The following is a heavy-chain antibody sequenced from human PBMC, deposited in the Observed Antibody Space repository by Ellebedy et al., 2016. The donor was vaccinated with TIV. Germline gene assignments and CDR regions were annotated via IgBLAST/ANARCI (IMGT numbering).Heavy chain of an antibody. V-gene: IGHV4-61*08. CDR3: ARGGGRWLQVDF. D-gene: IGHD5-24*01. CDR1: GGSTSSSDYY. J-gene: IGHJ4*02. Sequence: SETLSLTXTVSGGSTSSSDYYWAWIRQPPGKGLEWVGYLYYSRSTGESTSYNPSLKSRVTISVDTSKNQFSLRLSSVTAADTAVYYCARGGGRWLQVDFWGQGTLVTVSS. CDR2: LYYSRST.